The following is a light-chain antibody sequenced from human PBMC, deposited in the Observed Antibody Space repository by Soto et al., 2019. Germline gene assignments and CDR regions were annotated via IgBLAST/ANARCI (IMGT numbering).Light chain of an antibody. J-gene: IGLJ1*01. CDR1: SSDVCGYNY. CDR3: SSYTSSSTLV. V-gene: IGLV2-14*01. Sequence: QSVLTQPASVSGSPGQSITISCTGTSSDVCGYNYVSWYQQHPGKAPKLMIYDVSNRPSGVSNRFSGSKSGNTASLTISGLQAEDEADYYCSSYTSSSTLVFGTGTEVTVL. CDR2: DVS.